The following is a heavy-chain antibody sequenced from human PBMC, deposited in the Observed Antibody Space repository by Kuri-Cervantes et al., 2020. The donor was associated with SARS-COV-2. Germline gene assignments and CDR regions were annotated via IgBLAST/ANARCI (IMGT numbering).Heavy chain of an antibody. V-gene: IGHV3-30-3*01. Sequence: GESLKISCAASGFTFSSYAMHWVRQAPGKGLEWAAVISYDGSNKYYADSVKGRFTISRDNSKNTLYLQMNSLRAEDTAVYYCARETAGEGSFDYWGQGTLVTVSS. D-gene: IGHD7-27*01. J-gene: IGHJ4*02. CDR3: ARETAGEGSFDY. CDR1: GFTFSSYA. CDR2: ISYDGSNK.